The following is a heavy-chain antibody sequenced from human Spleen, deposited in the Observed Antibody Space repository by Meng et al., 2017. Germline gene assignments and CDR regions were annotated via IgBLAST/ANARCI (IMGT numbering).Heavy chain of an antibody. V-gene: IGHV4-34*01. Sequence: HQGGGESMKPSETLSPLCFVYGGSFSDHYRSWTRQTAGKGLECNGEINHSGGTNYNPSLKSRVTISVDMSKNQFSLKLSSVTAADTAVYYCARGLLLAALRNWGQGTLVTVSS. CDR2: INHSGGT. CDR3: ARGLLLAALRN. CDR1: GGSFSDHY. J-gene: IGHJ4*02. D-gene: IGHD6-6*01.